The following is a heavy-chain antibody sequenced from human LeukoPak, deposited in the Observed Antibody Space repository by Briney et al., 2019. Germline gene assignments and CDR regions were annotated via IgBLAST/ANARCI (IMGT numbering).Heavy chain of an antibody. J-gene: IGHJ4*02. CDR3: AREGGSGVVVPSAFFDY. V-gene: IGHV4-31*01. Sequence: SETLSLTCTVSGGSISSGGYYWSWIRQHPGEGLEWIGYIYYSGNTYYNPSLKSQVTISVDTSKNQFSLKLTSVTAADTAVYFCAREGGSGVVVPSAFFDYWGQGSLVTVSS. CDR1: GGSISSGGYY. CDR2: IYYSGNT. D-gene: IGHD2-2*01.